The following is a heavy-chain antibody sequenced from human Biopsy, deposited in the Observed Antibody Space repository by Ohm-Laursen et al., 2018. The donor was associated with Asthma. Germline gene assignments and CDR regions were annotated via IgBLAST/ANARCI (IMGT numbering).Heavy chain of an antibody. D-gene: IGHD6-13*01. J-gene: IGHJ4*02. CDR3: AKNNDQQLTY. Sequence: SLRLSCAASGFAFGKYGMYWARQAPGKGLQWVAVITHDGSKMYYADSVRGRFTISRDNSRNTLYLEMSSLRVDDTAVYYCAKNNDQQLTYWGRGTLVTVSS. V-gene: IGHV3-33*05. CDR2: ITHDGSKM. CDR1: GFAFGKYG.